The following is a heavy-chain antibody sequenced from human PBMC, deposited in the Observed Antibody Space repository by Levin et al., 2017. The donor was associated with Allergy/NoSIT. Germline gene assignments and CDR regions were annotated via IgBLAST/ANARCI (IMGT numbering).Heavy chain of an antibody. CDR2: ISGSGGST. V-gene: IGHV3-23*01. Sequence: GESLKISCAASGFTFSSYAMSWVRQAPGKGLEWVSAISGSGGSTYYADSVKGRFTISRDNSKNTLYLQMNSLRAEDTAVYYCAKDPGGYNWNLLPARFDPWGQGTLVTVSS. D-gene: IGHD1-1*01. J-gene: IGHJ5*02. CDR3: AKDPGGYNWNLLPARFDP. CDR1: GFTFSSYA.